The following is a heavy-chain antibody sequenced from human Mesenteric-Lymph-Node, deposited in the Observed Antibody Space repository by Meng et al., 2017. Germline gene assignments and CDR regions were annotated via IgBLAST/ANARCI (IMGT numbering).Heavy chain of an antibody. V-gene: IGHV1-2*06. CDR3: AREGYNYENDY. J-gene: IGHJ4*02. Sequence: QVQLVQAGAEGKKPGASVKVSCKSSGYTFPGYYMHWVRQAPGQGLEWMGRINPNSGGTNDAQKFQGRVTMTRDTSISTAYMELSRLRSDDTAVYYCAREGYNYENDYWGQGTLVTVSS. CDR2: INPNSGGT. D-gene: IGHD5-24*01. CDR1: GYTFPGYY.